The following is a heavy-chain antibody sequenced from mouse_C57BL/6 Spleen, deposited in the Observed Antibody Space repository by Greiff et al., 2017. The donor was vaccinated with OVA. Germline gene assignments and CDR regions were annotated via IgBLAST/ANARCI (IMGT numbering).Heavy chain of an antibody. Sequence: QVQLQQPGAELVKPGASVKLSCKASGYTFTSYWMQWVKQRPGQGLEWIGEIDPSDSYTNYNQKFKGKATLTVDTSSSTAYMQLSSLTSEDSAVYYCARSGGGLLYFDYWGQGTTLTVSS. CDR3: ARSGGGLLYFDY. J-gene: IGHJ2*01. CDR2: IDPSDSYT. V-gene: IGHV1-50*01. D-gene: IGHD2-3*01. CDR1: GYTFTSYW.